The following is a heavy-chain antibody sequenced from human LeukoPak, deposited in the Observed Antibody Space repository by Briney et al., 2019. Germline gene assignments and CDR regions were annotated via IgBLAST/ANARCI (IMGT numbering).Heavy chain of an antibody. CDR2: INPNSGGT. CDR3: ARESGYCSSTSCYGYYYYMDV. Sequence: ASVKVSCKASGYTFTGYYMHWVRQAPGQGLEWMGRINPNSGGTNYAQKFQGRVTMTRDTSISTAHMELSSLRSEDTAVYYCARESGYCSSTSCYGYYYYMDVWGKGTTVTVSS. J-gene: IGHJ6*03. CDR1: GYTFTGYY. D-gene: IGHD2-2*01. V-gene: IGHV1-2*06.